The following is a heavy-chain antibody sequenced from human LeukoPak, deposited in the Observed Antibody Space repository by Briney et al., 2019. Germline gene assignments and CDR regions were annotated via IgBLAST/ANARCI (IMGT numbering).Heavy chain of an antibody. CDR2: IRYDGSNK. CDR1: GFTFSSYG. J-gene: IGHJ6*03. V-gene: IGHV3-30*02. CDR3: ARAGWYSYYYMDV. D-gene: IGHD2-15*01. Sequence: PGGSLRLSCAASGFTFSSYGMHWVRQAPGKGLEWVAFIRYDGSNKYYADSVKGRFTISRDYSKNTLYLQMNSLRAEDTAVYYCARAGWYSYYYMDVWGKGTTVTVSS.